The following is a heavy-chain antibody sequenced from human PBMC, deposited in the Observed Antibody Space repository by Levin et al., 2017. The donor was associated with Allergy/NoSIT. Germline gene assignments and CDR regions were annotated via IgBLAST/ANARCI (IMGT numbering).Heavy chain of an antibody. J-gene: IGHJ4*02. Sequence: MASETLSLTCAVYGGSFSGYYWSWIRQSPGKGLEWIGEINHSGSTNYNPSLKSRVTISVDTSKNKFSLKLSSVTAADTAVYYCARGADYADYWGQGTLVTVSS. V-gene: IGHV4-34*01. CDR1: GGSFSGYY. CDR2: INHSGST. CDR3: ARGADYADY. D-gene: IGHD4-17*01.